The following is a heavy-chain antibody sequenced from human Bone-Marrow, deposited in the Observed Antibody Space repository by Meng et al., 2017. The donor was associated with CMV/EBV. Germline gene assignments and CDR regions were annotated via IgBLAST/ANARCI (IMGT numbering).Heavy chain of an antibody. CDR3: ARETVWESYYFDY. CDR2: IRFDGDYK. V-gene: IGHV3-30*02. D-gene: IGHD3-16*01. CDR1: GFTFSNYG. J-gene: IGHJ4*02. Sequence: GESLKISCAASGFTFSNYGIYWVRQAPGKGLEWVAFIRFDGDYKYYADSVKGRFTISRDNSKNTVYLQMNSLRPEDTAVYYCARETVWESYYFDYWGQGTLVTVSS.